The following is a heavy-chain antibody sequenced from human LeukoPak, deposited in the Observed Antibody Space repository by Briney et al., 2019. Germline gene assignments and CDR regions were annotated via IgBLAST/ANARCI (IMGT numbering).Heavy chain of an antibody. Sequence: SQTLSLTCTVSGGSISSGGYYWSWLRQPPGKGLEWIGYIYHSGSTYYNPSLKSRVTISVDRSKNQFSLKLSSVTAADTAVYYCASTHCSSTSCLSSDAFDIWGQGTMVTVSS. CDR3: ASTHCSSTSCLSSDAFDI. J-gene: IGHJ3*02. D-gene: IGHD2-2*01. CDR2: IYHSGST. V-gene: IGHV4-30-2*01. CDR1: GGSISSGGYY.